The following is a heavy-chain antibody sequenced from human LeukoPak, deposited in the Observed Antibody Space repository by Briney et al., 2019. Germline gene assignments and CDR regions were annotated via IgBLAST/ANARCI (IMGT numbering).Heavy chain of an antibody. J-gene: IGHJ5*02. CDR3: AREAVVVPGRCNWFDP. D-gene: IGHD2-2*01. Sequence: SVKVSCKASGGTLNSYAISWVRQAPGQGLEWMGRIIPVLDMANHAEEFQARVTITADKSTSTAYMELSSLRSEDTAVYYCAREAVVVPGRCNWFDPWGQGTLVTVSS. CDR2: IIPVLDMA. CDR1: GGTLNSYA. V-gene: IGHV1-69*04.